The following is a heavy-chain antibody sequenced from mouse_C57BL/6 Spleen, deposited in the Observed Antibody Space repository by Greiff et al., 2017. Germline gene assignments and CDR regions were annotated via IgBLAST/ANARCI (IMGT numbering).Heavy chain of an antibody. D-gene: IGHD2-1*01. CDR1: GFSLTSYG. J-gene: IGHJ4*01. CDR3: AKNDGNYDAMDY. Sequence: VMLVESGPGLVQPSQSLYITCTVSGFSLTSYGVHWVRQSPGKGLEWLGVIWRGGSTDYNAAFMSRLSITKDNSKSQVFFKMNSLQADDTAIYYCAKNDGNYDAMDYWGQGTSVTVSS. V-gene: IGHV2-5*01. CDR2: IWRGGST.